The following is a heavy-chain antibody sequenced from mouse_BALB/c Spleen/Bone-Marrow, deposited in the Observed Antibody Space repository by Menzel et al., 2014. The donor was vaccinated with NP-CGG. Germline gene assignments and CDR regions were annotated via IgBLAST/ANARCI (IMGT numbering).Heavy chain of an antibody. CDR2: ISSGGNYT. V-gene: IGHV5-9-3*01. CDR1: GFTFSSYA. D-gene: IGHD1-1*01. CDR3: ARYYGSSYDY. J-gene: IGHJ2*01. Sequence: EVQLVESGGGLVKPGGSLKLSCAASGFTFSSYAMSWVRQTPEKRLEWVATISSGGNYTYYPDSVKGRFTISRDNAKNTLYLQMSSLRSVDTAMYYCARYYGSSYDYWGQGTTLTVSS.